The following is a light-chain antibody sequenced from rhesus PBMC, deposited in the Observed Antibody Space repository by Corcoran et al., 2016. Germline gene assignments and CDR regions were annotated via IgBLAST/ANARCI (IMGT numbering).Light chain of an antibody. CDR1: QSLLHTDGYTY. J-gene: IGKJ1*01. CDR2: GGS. CDR3: MQRKTLPPWT. V-gene: IGKV2-61*01. Sequence: DIVMTQTPLSLPVTSGEPASIPCTSSQSLLHTDGYTYLDWYLQKPGKSPQRLMYGGSNRASGVPDRFNGRGSGTYFTLKISKVGAEGGGVYYGMQRKTLPPWTYGNWAKLEIK.